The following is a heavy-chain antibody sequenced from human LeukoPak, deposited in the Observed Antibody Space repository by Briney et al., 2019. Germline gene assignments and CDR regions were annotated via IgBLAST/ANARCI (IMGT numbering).Heavy chain of an antibody. CDR2: IFTDGSTT. J-gene: IGHJ5*01. V-gene: IGHV3-74*01. D-gene: IGHD2-21*02. CDR3: ARELPREVTRDS. Sequence: GGSLRLSCVASESDFFSYGMQWVRQPPGEGMLWVSRIFTDGSTTSYADSVKGRFTISRDNAKNTLYLEMKSLRVEDPAVYYCARELPREVTRDSWGQGTLVTVSP. CDR1: ESDFFSYG.